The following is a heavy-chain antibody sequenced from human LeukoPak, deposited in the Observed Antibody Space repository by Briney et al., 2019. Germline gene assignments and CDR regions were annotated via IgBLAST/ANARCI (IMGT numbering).Heavy chain of an antibody. CDR3: ARSGIAAAGYFDY. Sequence: SVKVSCKASGGTFSSYAISWVRQAPGQGLEWMGGIIPIFGTANYAQEFQGRVTITADESTSTAYMELSSLRSEDTAVYYCARSGIAAAGYFDYWGQGTLVTVSS. D-gene: IGHD6-13*01. CDR1: GGTFSSYA. J-gene: IGHJ4*02. CDR2: IIPIFGTA. V-gene: IGHV1-69*13.